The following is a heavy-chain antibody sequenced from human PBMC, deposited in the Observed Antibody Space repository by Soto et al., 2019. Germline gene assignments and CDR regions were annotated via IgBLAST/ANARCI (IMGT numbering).Heavy chain of an antibody. D-gene: IGHD3-10*01. V-gene: IGHV3-30*18. Sequence: PVGSLRIPCAASGFTFRSYGMHWVLQAPGKWLEWVAVRSYDGSNKYCADSVKGRFSIARDNSKSTLYLQMDSLRAEDMAVYYFVKYQGLLWFGEIHRYYYYGMDVWGQGSTVTVS. CDR2: RSYDGSNK. J-gene: IGHJ6*02. CDR3: VKYQGLLWFGEIHRYYYYGMDV. CDR1: GFTFRSYG.